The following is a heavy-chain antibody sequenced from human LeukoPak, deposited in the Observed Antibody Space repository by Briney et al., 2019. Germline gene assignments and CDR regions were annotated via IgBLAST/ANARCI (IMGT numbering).Heavy chain of an antibody. CDR3: ARGGEAAMVD. CDR1: GFTFSSYS. V-gene: IGHV3-48*01. D-gene: IGHD5-18*01. J-gene: IGHJ4*02. CDR2: ISSSSSTI. Sequence: PGGSLRLSCAASGFTFSSYSMNWVRQAQGKGLEWVSYISSSSSTIYYADSVRGRFTISRDNAKNSLYLQMNSLRAEDTAVYYCARGGEAAMVDWGQGTLVTVSS.